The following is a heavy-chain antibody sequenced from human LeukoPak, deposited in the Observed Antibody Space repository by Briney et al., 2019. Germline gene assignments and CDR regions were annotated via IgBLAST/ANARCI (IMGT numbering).Heavy chain of an antibody. CDR2: IYYSGST. Sequence: NPSETLSLTCTVSGGSISSYYWSWIRQPPGKGLEWIGYIYYSGSTNYNPSLKSRVTISVDTSRNQFSLKLSSVTAADTAVYYCARGGTVRNGMDVWGQGTTATVSS. D-gene: IGHD1-26*01. CDR3: ARGGTVRNGMDV. CDR1: GGSISSYY. J-gene: IGHJ6*02. V-gene: IGHV4-59*01.